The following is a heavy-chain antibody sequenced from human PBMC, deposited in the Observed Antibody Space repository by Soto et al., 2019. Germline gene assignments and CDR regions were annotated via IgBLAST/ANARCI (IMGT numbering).Heavy chain of an antibody. Sequence: GASVKVSCKASGYTFTSYTVSWVRQAPGQGLEWVGWIGPSSGNTDSARNLQGRVTMTTDTSTSTAYMELRSLRSDDAAVYYCARDTGNFFDYWGQGTLVTVSS. CDR1: GYTFTSYT. CDR3: ARDTGNFFDY. J-gene: IGHJ4*02. CDR2: IGPSSGNT. V-gene: IGHV1-18*01.